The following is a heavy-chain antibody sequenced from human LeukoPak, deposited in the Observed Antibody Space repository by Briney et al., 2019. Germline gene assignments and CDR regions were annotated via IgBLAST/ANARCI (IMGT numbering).Heavy chain of an antibody. CDR1: GGFINYYL. Sequence: SAALFLSWASCGGFINYYLQRVLQAPPGEGQGWVGINHYSGSTNYNPSLKCRVTISVGTSKTQFSLKLSSVTAADTAVYYCASYPIVVDRFRAFDIWGQGTMVTVSS. CDR3: ASYPIVVDRFRAFDI. J-gene: IGHJ3*02. CDR2: NHYSGST. V-gene: IGHV4-59*08. D-gene: IGHD3-22*01.